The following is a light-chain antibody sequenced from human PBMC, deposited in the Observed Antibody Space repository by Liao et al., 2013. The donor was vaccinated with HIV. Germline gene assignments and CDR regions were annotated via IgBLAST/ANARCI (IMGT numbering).Light chain of an antibody. V-gene: IGLV3-1*01. Sequence: SYEMTQPPSVSVSPGQTATITCSGDKLRDKFASWYQQKPGQSPVLVIYQDNKRPSGIPERFSGSSSGNTATLTISGTQTMDEADYYCQTWDSGWVFGGGTKLTVL. J-gene: IGLJ3*02. CDR3: QTWDSGWV. CDR2: QDN. CDR1: KLRDKF.